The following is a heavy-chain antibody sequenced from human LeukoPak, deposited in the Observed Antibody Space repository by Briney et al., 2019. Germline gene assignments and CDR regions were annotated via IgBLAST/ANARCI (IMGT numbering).Heavy chain of an antibody. D-gene: IGHD6-13*01. J-gene: IGHJ4*02. Sequence: SETLSLTCAVYGGSFSGYYWSWIRQPPGKGLEWIGEINHSGSTNYNPSLKSRVTISVDTSKNQFSLKLSSVTAADTAMYYCAREGHSRFDYWGQGTLVTVSS. CDR1: GGSFSGYY. CDR3: AREGHSRFDY. CDR2: INHSGST. V-gene: IGHV4-34*01.